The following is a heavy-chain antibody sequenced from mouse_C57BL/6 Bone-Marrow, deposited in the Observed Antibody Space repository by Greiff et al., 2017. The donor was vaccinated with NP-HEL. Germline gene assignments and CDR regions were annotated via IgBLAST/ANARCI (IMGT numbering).Heavy chain of an antibody. CDR3: TRVNDYWYAY. CDR1: GYTFTDYE. CDR2: IDPDTGGT. D-gene: IGHD2-4*01. J-gene: IGHJ3*01. Sequence: QVQLKESGAELVRPGASVTLSCTASGYTFTDYEMHWVKQTPVHGLEWIGAIDPDTGGTAYNQKFKGKSIMAADKSSSTAYMELRSLTSEDSAVYYCTRVNDYWYAYWGPGTLVTVSA. V-gene: IGHV1-15*01.